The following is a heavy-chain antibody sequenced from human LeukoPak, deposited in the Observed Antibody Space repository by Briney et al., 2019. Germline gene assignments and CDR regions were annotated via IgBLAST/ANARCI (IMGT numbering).Heavy chain of an antibody. J-gene: IGHJ6*02. Sequence: SETLSLTCTVSGGSISSSSHSWGWIRQPPGKGLEWIGSISYSGSTYYNPSLKTRVTMSVDTSENQFSLKLSSVTAADSTVYYCVRIYCTSTSCYGDSYYGMDVWGQGTTVTVPS. CDR1: GGSISSSSHS. D-gene: IGHD2-2*01. CDR3: VRIYCTSTSCYGDSYYGMDV. CDR2: ISYSGST. V-gene: IGHV4-39*01.